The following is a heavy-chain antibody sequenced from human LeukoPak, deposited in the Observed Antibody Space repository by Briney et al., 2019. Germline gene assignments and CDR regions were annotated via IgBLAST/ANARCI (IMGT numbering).Heavy chain of an antibody. CDR2: ISRSSSYT. V-gene: IGHV3-11*06. Sequence: GGSLRLSCAASGFTFSDYYMSWIRQAPGKGLEWVSYISRSSSYTNYADSVKGRFTISRDNAKNSLYLQMNSLRAEDTAVYYCARARIAAEDWFDPWGQGTLVTVSS. CDR1: GFTFSDYY. CDR3: ARARIAAEDWFDP. D-gene: IGHD6-6*01. J-gene: IGHJ5*02.